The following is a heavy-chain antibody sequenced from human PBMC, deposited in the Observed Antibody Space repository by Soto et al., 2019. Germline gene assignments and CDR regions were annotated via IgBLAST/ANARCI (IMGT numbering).Heavy chain of an antibody. CDR1: GYTFTGYY. CDR2: INPNSGGT. Sequence: QVQLVQSGAEVKKPGASVKVSCKASGYTFTGYYMHWVRQAPGQGLEWMGWINPNSGGTNYAQKFQGWVTMTRDTSISTAYMELSRLRSDDTAVYYCARGPDPCIAVAGRGYWRGQGTLVTVSS. D-gene: IGHD6-19*01. CDR3: ARGPDPCIAVAGRGYW. J-gene: IGHJ4*02. V-gene: IGHV1-2*04.